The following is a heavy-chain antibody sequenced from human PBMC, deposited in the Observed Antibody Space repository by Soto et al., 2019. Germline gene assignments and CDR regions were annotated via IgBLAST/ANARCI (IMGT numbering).Heavy chain of an antibody. Sequence: ASVKVSCKASGYTFTRYNMHWVRPAPGQGLEWMGWINAGNGNTKYSQKFQGRVTITRDTSANTAYMELSSLRSEDTAVYYCAREITGKFPNWGQGTLVTVSS. CDR2: INAGNGNT. J-gene: IGHJ4*02. CDR3: AREITGKFPN. CDR1: GYTFTRYN. V-gene: IGHV1-3*01. D-gene: IGHD1-20*01.